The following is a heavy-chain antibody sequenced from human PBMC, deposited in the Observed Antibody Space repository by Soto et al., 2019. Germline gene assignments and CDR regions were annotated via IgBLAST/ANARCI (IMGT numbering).Heavy chain of an antibody. V-gene: IGHV4-4*02. D-gene: IGHD6-19*01. CDR3: ARDIAVAGTNYFDY. Sequence: SETLSRTCAVSGGSISSSNWWSWVRQPPGKGLEWIGEIYHSGSTNYNPSLKSRVTISVDKSKNQFSLKLSSVTAADTAVYYCARDIAVAGTNYFDYWGPGTLVTVSS. J-gene: IGHJ4*02. CDR2: IYHSGST. CDR1: GGSISSSNW.